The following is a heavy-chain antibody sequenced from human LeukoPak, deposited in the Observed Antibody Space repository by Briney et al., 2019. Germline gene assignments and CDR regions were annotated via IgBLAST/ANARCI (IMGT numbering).Heavy chain of an antibody. Sequence: GGSLRLSCAASGFTFSSYEMNWVRQAPGKGLEWVGLIKSKGDGETTDYAAPVKGRFTISRDDSQNTLYLQMNSLKTEDIAMYYCIADVPESTAYPFDYWGQGTLVIVSS. CDR1: GFTFSSYE. D-gene: IGHD2/OR15-2a*01. CDR2: IKSKGDGETT. J-gene: IGHJ4*02. V-gene: IGHV3-15*01. CDR3: IADVPESTAYPFDY.